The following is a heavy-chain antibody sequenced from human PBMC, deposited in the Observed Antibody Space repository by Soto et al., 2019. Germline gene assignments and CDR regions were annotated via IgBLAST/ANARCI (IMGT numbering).Heavy chain of an antibody. D-gene: IGHD1-26*01. V-gene: IGHV3-48*03. Sequence: PGGSLRLSCAASGFTFSSYEMNWVRQAPGKGLEWVSYISSSGSTIYYADSVKGRSTISRDNAKNSLYLQMNSLRAEDTAVYYCSREWVRGSLFDPWGQGTLVTVSS. CDR2: ISSSGSTI. J-gene: IGHJ5*02. CDR1: GFTFSSYE. CDR3: SREWVRGSLFDP.